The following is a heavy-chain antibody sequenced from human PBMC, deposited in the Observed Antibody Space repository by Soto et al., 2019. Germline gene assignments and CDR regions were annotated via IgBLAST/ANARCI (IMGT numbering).Heavy chain of an antibody. V-gene: IGHV4-39*01. J-gene: IGHJ6*02. CDR1: GGSISRSSYY. D-gene: IGHD3-10*01. CDR3: ARQGIITMVGGVIITVRGYGMDV. Sequence: SETLSLTCTVSGGSISRSSYYWGWIRQPPGKGLEWLGSIYYIGSTYYNPSLKSRVTISVDTSKNQFSLKLSSVTAADTAVYYCARQGIITMVGGVIITVRGYGMDVWGQGTTVTVS. CDR2: IYYIGST.